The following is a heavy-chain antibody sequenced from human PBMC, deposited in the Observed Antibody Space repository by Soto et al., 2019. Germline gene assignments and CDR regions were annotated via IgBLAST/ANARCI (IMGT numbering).Heavy chain of an antibody. CDR3: ARDKVVAFEDYYYYYGMDV. Sequence: ASVKVSCKASGYTFTSYGISWVRQAPGQGLEWMGWISAYNGNTNYAQKLQGRVTMTTDTFTSTAYMELRSLRSDDTAVYYCARDKVVAFEDYYYYYGMDVWGQGTTVTVSS. CDR1: GYTFTSYG. CDR2: ISAYNGNT. V-gene: IGHV1-18*01. D-gene: IGHD2-15*01. J-gene: IGHJ6*02.